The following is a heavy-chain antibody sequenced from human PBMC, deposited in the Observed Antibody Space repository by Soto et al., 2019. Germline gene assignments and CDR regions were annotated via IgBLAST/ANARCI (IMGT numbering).Heavy chain of an antibody. J-gene: IGHJ4*02. CDR1: GFSLSTSGVG. Sequence: QITLKESGPTLVKPTQTLTLTCTFSGFSLSTSGVGVGWIRQPPGKALEWLALIYWDDDTRYSPSLKSRLTXTXGTAKNHVVLTMTNMDPLDTATYSCARLDSIAAAPDWGQGTLVTVSS. CDR3: ARLDSIAAAPD. D-gene: IGHD6-13*01. CDR2: IYWDDDT. V-gene: IGHV2-5*02.